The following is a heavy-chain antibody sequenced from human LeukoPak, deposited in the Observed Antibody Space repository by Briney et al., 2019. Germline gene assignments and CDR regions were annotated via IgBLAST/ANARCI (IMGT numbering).Heavy chain of an antibody. CDR2: IYYSGST. V-gene: IGHV4-61*08. D-gene: IGHD3-22*01. J-gene: IGHJ4*02. CDR1: GGSVTGGGYY. Sequence: SEALSLTCSVSGGSVTGGGYYWSWIRQPPGKGLEWIGYIYYSGSTNYNPSLKSRVTISVDTSKNQFSLKLSSVTAADTAVYYCARSPFSSGSKIYFHYWGQGTLVTVSS. CDR3: ARSPFSSGSKIYFHY.